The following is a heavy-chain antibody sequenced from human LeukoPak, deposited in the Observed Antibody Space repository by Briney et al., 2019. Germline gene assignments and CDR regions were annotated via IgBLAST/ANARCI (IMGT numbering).Heavy chain of an antibody. Sequence: GGSLRLSCAASGFTFTDHYMSWIRQAPGKGLEWISYISFSHHTNYADSVKGRFTISRDSSKNILYLQMNSLRTDDTAMYYCATANPTPRGINFDSWGQGTLVTVSS. CDR1: GFTFTDHY. J-gene: IGHJ4*02. CDR3: ATANPTPRGINFDS. D-gene: IGHD3-10*01. CDR2: ISFSHHT. V-gene: IGHV3-11*03.